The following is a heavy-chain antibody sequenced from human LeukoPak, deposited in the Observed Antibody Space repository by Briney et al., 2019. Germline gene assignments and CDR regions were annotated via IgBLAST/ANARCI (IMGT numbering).Heavy chain of an antibody. CDR3: ARDHPGIAAAGTWGFDY. Sequence: GGSLRLSCAASGLTVSSNYMSWVRQAPGKGLEWVAVISYDGSNKYYADSVKGRFTISRDNSKNTLYLQMNSLRAEDTAVYYCARDHPGIAAAGTWGFDYWGQGTLVTVSS. J-gene: IGHJ4*02. CDR1: GLTVSSNY. CDR2: ISYDGSNK. V-gene: IGHV3-30*03. D-gene: IGHD6-13*01.